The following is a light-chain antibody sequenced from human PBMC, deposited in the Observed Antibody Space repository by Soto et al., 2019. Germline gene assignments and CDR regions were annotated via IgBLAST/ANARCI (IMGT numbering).Light chain of an antibody. J-gene: IGKJ2*01. CDR3: KQFLIYPYT. CDR2: AAA. CDR1: QGISSF. V-gene: IGKV1-8*01. Sequence: AIRMTQSPSSISASTGDRVTITCRASQGISSFLAWYQQKPGKAPKLLIYAAATLQRGAPSRFSASGSGTDFTLPISRLQSEDFATYFCKQFLIYPYTLGRGTKLEI.